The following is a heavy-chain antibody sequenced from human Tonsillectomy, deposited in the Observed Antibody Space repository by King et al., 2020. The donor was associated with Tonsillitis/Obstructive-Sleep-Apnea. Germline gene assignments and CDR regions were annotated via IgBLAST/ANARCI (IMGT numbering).Heavy chain of an antibody. D-gene: IGHD2/OR15-2a*01. CDR3: AHSGHCNSSSCHNWFDP. J-gene: IGHJ5*02. V-gene: IGHV2-5*02. Sequence: TLKESGPTLVKPTQTLTLTCTFSGFSLSTSGVGVGWIRQPPGKALEWLALIYWDDDKRYSPSLKSRLSITKDTSKKQVVLTMTNMDPVDTATNYCAHSGHCNSSSCHNWFDPWGQGTLVTVSS. CDR1: GFSLSTSGVG. CDR2: IYWDDDK.